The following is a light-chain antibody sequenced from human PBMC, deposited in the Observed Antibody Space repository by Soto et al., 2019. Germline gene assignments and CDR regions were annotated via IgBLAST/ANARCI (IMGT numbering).Light chain of an antibody. CDR2: ITS. V-gene: IGKV3-15*01. Sequence: DIIMTQSPATVSVSLGERVTLSCRASQSVSGNLAWYQQRPGQPPRLLISITSSRATGTAARFSGSGSGTDFTLTISNLQSEDLAVYFCQQYDAWPPTFGPGTKVDIK. CDR3: QQYDAWPPT. J-gene: IGKJ1*01. CDR1: QSVSGN.